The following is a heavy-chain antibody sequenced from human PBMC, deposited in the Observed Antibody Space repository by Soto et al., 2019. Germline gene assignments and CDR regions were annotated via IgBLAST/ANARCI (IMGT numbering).Heavy chain of an antibody. CDR3: TKDSGWTSAD. Sequence: EVQLLESGGGLVQPGGSRRLSCAASGFTFRDYGMSWVRQAPGKGLEWVSGISDGATYYADSVKGRFVISRDDSKNTLYLEMDSLRVEDTAVYYCTKDSGWTSADWGQGTLVTVSS. CDR2: ISDGAT. V-gene: IGHV3-23*01. CDR1: GFTFRDYG. J-gene: IGHJ4*02. D-gene: IGHD3-10*01.